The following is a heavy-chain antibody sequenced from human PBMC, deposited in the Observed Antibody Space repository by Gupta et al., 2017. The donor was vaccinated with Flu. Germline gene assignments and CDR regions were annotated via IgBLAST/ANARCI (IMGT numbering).Heavy chain of an antibody. V-gene: IGHV3-33*01. D-gene: IGHD3-16*01. J-gene: IGHJ4*02. CDR1: AFPFSSYG. CDR3: ARPTHPYTDYFDY. CDR2: IWYDGRNK. Sequence: QVQPVESGGGVVQPGRSLRLSCDASAFPFSSYGMHWVRPAPGKGLEWVAVIWYDGRNKYYADSGKGRFTSSRDNSKNTLYLQMNSLRAEDTAVYYCARPTHPYTDYFDYWGQGTLGTVSS.